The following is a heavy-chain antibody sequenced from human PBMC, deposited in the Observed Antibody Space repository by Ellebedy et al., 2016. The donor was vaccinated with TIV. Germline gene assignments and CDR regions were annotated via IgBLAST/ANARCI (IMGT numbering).Heavy chain of an antibody. CDR3: IFKGMSARRY. Sequence: PGGSLRLSCAASGFTFSNYAMNWVRQAPGKGLEWVSGISSSGDSTYYADSVKGRFTVSRDNSKNTLFRQVNSLRAEETAVYYCIFKGMSARRYWGQGTLVTVSS. J-gene: IGHJ1*01. D-gene: IGHD6-6*01. V-gene: IGHV3-23*01. CDR1: GFTFSNYA. CDR2: ISSSGDST.